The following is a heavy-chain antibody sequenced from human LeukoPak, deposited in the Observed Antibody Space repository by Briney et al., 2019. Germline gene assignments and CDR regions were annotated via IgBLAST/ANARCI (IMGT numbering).Heavy chain of an antibody. CDR1: GYTFTGYY. CDR2: INSNSGGT. CDR3: ASLGCSGGSCYSNYMDV. V-gene: IGHV1-2*02. D-gene: IGHD2-15*01. Sequence: VASVKVSCKASGYTFTGYYMHWVRQAPGQGLEWMGWINSNSGGTNYAQKFQGRVTMTRDTSISTAYMELSRLRSDDTAVYYCASLGCSGGSCYSNYMDVWGKGTTVTVSS. J-gene: IGHJ6*03.